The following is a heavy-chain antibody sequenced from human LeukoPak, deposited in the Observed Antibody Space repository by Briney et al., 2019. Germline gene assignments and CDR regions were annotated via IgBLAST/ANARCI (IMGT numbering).Heavy chain of an antibody. V-gene: IGHV3-74*01. D-gene: IGHD4-17*01. CDR2: INSDGSST. CDR1: GFTFSSYW. Sequence: PGGSLRLSCAASGFTFSSYWMHWVRQAPGKGLVWVSRINSDGSSTSYADSVKGRFTISRDNPKNTLYLQMNSLRAEDTAVYYCATDYGDYVAPSYYYYYMDAWGKGTTVTVSS. J-gene: IGHJ6*03. CDR3: ATDYGDYVAPSYYYYYMDA.